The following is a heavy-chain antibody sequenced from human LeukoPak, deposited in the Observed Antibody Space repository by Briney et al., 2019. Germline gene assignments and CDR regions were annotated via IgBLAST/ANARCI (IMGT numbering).Heavy chain of an antibody. CDR2: ISYDGINK. D-gene: IGHD1-26*01. J-gene: IGHJ4*02. CDR3: AKDNSGSSNGGYYFDS. Sequence: PGRSLRLSCAASGFTFSSYGMHWVRQAPGKGLEWVAVISYDGINKYYADSVKGRFTISRDNSKNTLYLQMNSLRAEDTAVYYCAKDNSGSSNGGYYFDSWGQGTLVTVSS. V-gene: IGHV3-30*18. CDR1: GFTFSSYG.